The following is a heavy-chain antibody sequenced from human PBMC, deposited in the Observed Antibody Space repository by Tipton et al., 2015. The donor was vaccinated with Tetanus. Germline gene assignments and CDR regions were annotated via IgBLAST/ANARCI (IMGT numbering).Heavy chain of an antibody. CDR1: GFTFSSFG. CDR3: AREGNVGNSPDY. CDR2: ITSSSSYI. D-gene: IGHD1-1*01. Sequence: SLRLSCAASGFTFSSFGMTWVRQAPGKGLEWVSSITSSSSYIYYSESVEGRFTISRDNAKNSVYLHLNSLRAEDTALYYCAREGNVGNSPDYWGQGTLVTVSS. J-gene: IGHJ4*02. V-gene: IGHV3-21*01.